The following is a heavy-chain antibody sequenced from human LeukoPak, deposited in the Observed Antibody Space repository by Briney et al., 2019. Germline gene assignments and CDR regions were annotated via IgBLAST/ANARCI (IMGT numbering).Heavy chain of an antibody. D-gene: IGHD2-21*02. CDR1: GFTFSSYS. CDR3: AYEAYCGGDCPN. Sequence: GGSLRLSCAASGFTFSSYSMNWVRQAPGKGLEWVSSISSSSSYIYYADSVKGRFTISRDNAKNSLYLQMNSLRAEDTAVYCCAYEAYCGGDCPNWGQGTLVTVSS. J-gene: IGHJ4*02. CDR2: ISSSSSYI. V-gene: IGHV3-21*01.